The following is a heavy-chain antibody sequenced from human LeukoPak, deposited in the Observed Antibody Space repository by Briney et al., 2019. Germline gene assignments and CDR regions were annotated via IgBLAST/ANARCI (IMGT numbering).Heavy chain of an antibody. CDR2: ISGSGGST. D-gene: IGHD3-22*01. CDR1: GFTFSSYA. V-gene: IGHV3-23*01. CDR3: AKGVPDNYYDSSGSYFDY. Sequence: GGSPRLSCAASGFTFSSYAMSWVRQAPGKGLEWVSAISGSGGSTYYADSVKGRFTISRDNSKNTLYLQMNSLRAEDTAVYYCAKGVPDNYYDSSGSYFDYWGQGTLVTVSS. J-gene: IGHJ4*02.